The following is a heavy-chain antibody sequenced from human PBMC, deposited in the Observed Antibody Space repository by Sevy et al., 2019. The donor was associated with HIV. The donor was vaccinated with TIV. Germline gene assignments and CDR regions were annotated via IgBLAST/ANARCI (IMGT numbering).Heavy chain of an antibody. CDR1: GFTFSSHW. CDR2: IRQDGSDK. CDR3: ARDTGGIGIDV. Sequence: GGSLRLSCAASGFTFSSHWMSWVRQAPGKGLEWVANIRQDGSDKYYVDSVKGRFTISRDNAKNSLSLQMNSLGDEDTAVYYCARDTGGIGIDVWGQGTTVTVSS. D-gene: IGHD6-13*01. J-gene: IGHJ6*02. V-gene: IGHV3-7*01.